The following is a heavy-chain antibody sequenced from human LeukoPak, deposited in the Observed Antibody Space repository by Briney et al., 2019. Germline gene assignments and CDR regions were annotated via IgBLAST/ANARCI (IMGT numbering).Heavy chain of an antibody. CDR2: ISGSGGST. CDR1: GFTFSSYA. V-gene: IGHV3-23*01. CDR3: ARVYSGYDDGAGFDY. J-gene: IGHJ4*02. Sequence: GGSLRLSCAASGFTFSSYAMSWVRQAPGKGLEWVAVISGSGGSTYYADSVKGRFTISRDNSKNTLYLQMNSLRAEDTAVYYCARVYSGYDDGAGFDYWGQGTLVTVSS. D-gene: IGHD5-12*01.